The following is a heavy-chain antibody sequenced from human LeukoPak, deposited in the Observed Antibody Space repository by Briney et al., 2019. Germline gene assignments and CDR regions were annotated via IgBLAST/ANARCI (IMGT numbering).Heavy chain of an antibody. CDR1: GFTFSSYW. CDR2: ISYDGSNK. V-gene: IGHV3-30*18. J-gene: IGHJ5*02. CDR3: AKEEDP. Sequence: SGGSLRLSCTGSGFTFSSYWMHWVRQAPGKGLEWVAVISYDGSNKYYADSVKGRFTISRDNSKNTLYLQMNSLRAEDTAVYYCAKEEDPWGQGTLVTVSA.